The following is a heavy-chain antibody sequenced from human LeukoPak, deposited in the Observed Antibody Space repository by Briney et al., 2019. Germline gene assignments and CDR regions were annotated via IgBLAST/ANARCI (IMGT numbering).Heavy chain of an antibody. CDR3: ARVRTIWFGESNYYYYMDV. CDR1: GGTFSSYA. CDR2: IIPIFGTA. J-gene: IGHJ6*03. Sequence: SVKVSCKASGGTFSSYAISWVRQAPGQGLEWMGGIIPIFGTANYAQKFQGRVTITTDESTSTAYMELSSLRSEDTAVYYCARVRTIWFGESNYYYYMDVWGKGTTVTVSS. D-gene: IGHD3-10*01. V-gene: IGHV1-69*05.